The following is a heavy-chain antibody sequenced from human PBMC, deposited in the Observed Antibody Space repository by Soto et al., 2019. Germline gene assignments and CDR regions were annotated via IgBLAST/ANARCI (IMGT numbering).Heavy chain of an antibody. J-gene: IGHJ3*02. V-gene: IGHV4-34*01. CDR1: GGSFSGYY. CDR3: ARKSLRPVTNTPDAFDI. Sequence: QVQLQQWGAGLLKPSETLSLTCAVYGGSFSGYYWSWIRQPPGKGLEWIGEINLSGSTNYNPSLKSRVTISVDTSKNQFSLKLSSVTAADTAVYYCARKSLRPVTNTPDAFDIWGQGTMVTVSS. CDR2: INLSGST. D-gene: IGHD4-4*01.